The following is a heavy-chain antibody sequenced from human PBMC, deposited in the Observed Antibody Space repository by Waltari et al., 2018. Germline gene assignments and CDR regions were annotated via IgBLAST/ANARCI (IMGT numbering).Heavy chain of an antibody. D-gene: IGHD3-9*01. CDR3: ARGEGRYFDWLPHGFDP. V-gene: IGHV4-31*03. CDR1: GGSIRSGGYY. J-gene: IGHJ5*02. Sequence: QVQLQESGPGLVKPSQTLSLTCTVSGGSIRSGGYYWSWIRQHPGKGLEWIGYIYYSGSTYYNPSLKSRVTISVDTSKNQFSLKLSSVTAADTAVYYCARGEGRYFDWLPHGFDPWGQGTLVTVSS. CDR2: IYYSGST.